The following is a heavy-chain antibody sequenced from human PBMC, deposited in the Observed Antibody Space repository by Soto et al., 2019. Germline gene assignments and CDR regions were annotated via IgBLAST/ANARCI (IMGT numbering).Heavy chain of an antibody. Sequence: VHLVQSGVEVKTPGASVKVSCQASGYTFFTYDISWVRQAPGQGLEWMGWISNYSGDTKYAQKFQGRVTMTTDTSTTTAYLELRSLRSDDTAVYYCARHHGPTTSENWFDPWGQGTLVTVSS. J-gene: IGHJ5*02. CDR2: ISNYSGDT. D-gene: IGHD5-12*01. CDR3: ARHHGPTTSENWFDP. CDR1: GYTFFTYD. V-gene: IGHV1-18*01.